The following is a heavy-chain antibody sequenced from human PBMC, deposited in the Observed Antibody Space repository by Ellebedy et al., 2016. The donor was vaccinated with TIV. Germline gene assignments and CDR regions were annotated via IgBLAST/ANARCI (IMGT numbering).Heavy chain of an antibody. J-gene: IGHJ4*02. D-gene: IGHD4-23*01. CDR2: IIPILGKA. V-gene: IGHV1-69*10. CDR3: ARVGNYYGGNPSYYFDY. CDR1: GGTFSSYC. Sequence: AASVKFSCKASGGTFSSYCISWVRQAPGQGLEWMGGIIPILGKANYAQKFQGRVTITADESTYTAYMELSSLRSEDTAVYYCARVGNYYGGNPSYYFDYWGQGTLVTVSS.